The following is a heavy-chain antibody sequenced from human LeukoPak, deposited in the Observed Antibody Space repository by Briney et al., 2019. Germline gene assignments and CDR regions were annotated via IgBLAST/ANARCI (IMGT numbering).Heavy chain of an antibody. CDR3: AKETSGSFTFDY. J-gene: IGHJ4*02. CDR2: ISWNSGSI. CDR1: GFTFDDYA. D-gene: IGHD1-26*01. V-gene: IGHV3-9*01. Sequence: GRSLRLSCAASGFTFDDYAMHWVRQAPGKGLEWVSGISWNSGSIGYADSVKGRFTISRDNAKNSLYLQMNSLRAEDTALYYCAKETSGSFTFDYWGQGTLVTVSS.